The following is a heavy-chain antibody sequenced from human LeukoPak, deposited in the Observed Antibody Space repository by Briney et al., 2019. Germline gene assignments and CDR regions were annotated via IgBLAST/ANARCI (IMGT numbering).Heavy chain of an antibody. J-gene: IGHJ3*02. CDR1: GFTFSSYA. D-gene: IGHD1-1*01. V-gene: IGHV3-23*01. CDR2: ISGSGGST. Sequence: PGGSLRLSCAASGFTFSSYAMSWVRQAPGKGLEWVSAISGSGGSTYYADSVKGRFTISRDNAKNSLYLQMNSLRAEDTAVYYCTRSSWNDVAFDIWGQGTMVTVSS. CDR3: TRSSWNDVAFDI.